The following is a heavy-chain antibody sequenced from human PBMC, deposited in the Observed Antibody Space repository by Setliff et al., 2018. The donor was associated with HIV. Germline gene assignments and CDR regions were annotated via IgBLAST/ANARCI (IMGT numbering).Heavy chain of an antibody. CDR2: ISAYNGNT. J-gene: IGHJ1*01. V-gene: IGHV1-18*01. CDR1: GYTFTSYG. CDR3: VRGVTRDISGYYRDEYFQH. Sequence: ASVKVSCKASGYTFTSYGISWVRQAPGQGLEWMGWISAYNGNTNYAQTLQGRVTMTTDTSTNTAYMEMRTLRSDDTAVYYCVRGVTRDISGYYRDEYFQHWGQGTPVTVS. D-gene: IGHD3-22*01.